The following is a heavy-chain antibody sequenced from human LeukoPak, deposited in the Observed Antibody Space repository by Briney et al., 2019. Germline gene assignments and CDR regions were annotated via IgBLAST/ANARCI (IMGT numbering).Heavy chain of an antibody. J-gene: IGHJ6*04. CDR2: IIPILGTA. Sequence: SVKVSCKASGGTFSSYAISWVRQAPGQGLEWMGGIIPILGTANYAQKFQGRVTITADESTSTAYMELSSLRSEDTAVYYCAFGGFNCSSTSCYLDYYYYYGMDVWGKGTTVTVSS. CDR1: GGTFSSYA. CDR3: AFGGFNCSSTSCYLDYYYYYGMDV. D-gene: IGHD2-2*01. V-gene: IGHV1-69*13.